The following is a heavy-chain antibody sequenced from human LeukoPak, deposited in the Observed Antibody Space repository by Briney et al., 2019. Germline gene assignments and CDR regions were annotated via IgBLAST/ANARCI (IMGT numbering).Heavy chain of an antibody. CDR1: VRTLSRYA. V-gene: IGHV1-69*06. J-gene: IGHJ4*02. CDR2: VLSLFGTS. Sequence: AAVKVSCKASVRTLSRYATHWVRQAPGRGVEWVGRVLSLFGTSNYAQKFQGRVTITADKSTSTAYMELSSLRSEGTAVYYCAGSNGYCSGGSCYPYSFDYWGQGTLVTVSS. D-gene: IGHD2-15*01. CDR3: AGSNGYCSGGSCYPYSFDY.